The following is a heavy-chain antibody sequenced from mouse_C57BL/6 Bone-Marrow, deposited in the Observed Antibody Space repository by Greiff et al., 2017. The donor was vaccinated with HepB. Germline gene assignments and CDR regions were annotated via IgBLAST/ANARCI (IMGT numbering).Heavy chain of an antibody. CDR3: ARRYGDDNAYWYFDV. D-gene: IGHD1-1*01. CDR1: GFTFNYFA. V-gene: IGHV5-6-5*01. Sequence: EVQVVESGGGLVKPGGSLKLSCAASGFTFNYFAMSWVRQTPDKRLEWVASISRGGTTYFSDSVKGLFIVSRDNARNVLYLQMTSLRSEDTAMYYCARRYGDDNAYWYFDVWGAGTTVTVSS. CDR2: ISRGGTT. J-gene: IGHJ1*01.